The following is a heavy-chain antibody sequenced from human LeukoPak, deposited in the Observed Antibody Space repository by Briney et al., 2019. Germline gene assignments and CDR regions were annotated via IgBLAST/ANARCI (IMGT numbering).Heavy chain of an antibody. D-gene: IGHD3-10*01. CDR1: GYSFTSYW. CDR2: IYPGDSDT. CDR3: ARVLCFGELLSLPFDY. J-gene: IGHJ4*02. V-gene: IGHV5-51*01. Sequence: GESLKISCKGSGYSFTSYWIGWVRQMPGKGLEWMGIIYPGDSDTRYSPSFQGQVTISADKSISTAYLQWSSLKASDTAMYYCARVLCFGELLSLPFDYWGQGTLVTVSS.